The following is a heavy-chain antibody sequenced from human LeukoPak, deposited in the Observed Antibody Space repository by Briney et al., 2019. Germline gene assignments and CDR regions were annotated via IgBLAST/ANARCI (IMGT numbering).Heavy chain of an antibody. J-gene: IGHJ4*02. Sequence: GASVKVSCKASGYTFTSYGISWVRQATGQGLEWMGWMNPNSGNTGYAQKFQGRVTMTRNTSISTAYMELSSLRSEDTAVYYCARGRAYYYDSSGYYYWLLWGQGTLVTVSS. D-gene: IGHD3-22*01. CDR3: ARGRAYYYDSSGYYYWLL. V-gene: IGHV1-8*02. CDR1: GYTFTSYG. CDR2: MNPNSGNT.